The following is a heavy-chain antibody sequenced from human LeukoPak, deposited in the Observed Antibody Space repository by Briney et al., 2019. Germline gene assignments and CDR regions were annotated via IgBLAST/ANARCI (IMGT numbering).Heavy chain of an antibody. J-gene: IGHJ6*02. CDR2: IKEDATAK. D-gene: IGHD3-10*01. CDR3: ARDALLWFGELSPWYGMDV. CDR1: GFNFNGYW. Sequence: PGGSLRLSCAVSGFNFNGYWMSWVRQAPGKGLERVANIKEDATAKNYLDSVEGRFTISRDNAKNALYLQMNSLRAEDTAVYYCARDALLWFGELSPWYGMDVWGQGTTVTVSS. V-gene: IGHV3-7*01.